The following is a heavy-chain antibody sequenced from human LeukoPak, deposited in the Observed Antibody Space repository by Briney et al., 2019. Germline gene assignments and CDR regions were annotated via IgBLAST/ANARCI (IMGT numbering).Heavy chain of an antibody. CDR3: AAWNGDWYYFDY. CDR2: ISAYNGNT. D-gene: IGHD4-17*01. V-gene: IGHV1-18*04. CDR1: GYTSTSYG. J-gene: IGHJ4*02. Sequence: ASVKVSCKASGYTSTSYGISWVRQAPGQGLEGMGWISAYNGNTNYAQKLQGRVTITTDTSTSTAYMELRSLRSDDTAVYYCAAWNGDWYYFDYWGQGTLVTVSS.